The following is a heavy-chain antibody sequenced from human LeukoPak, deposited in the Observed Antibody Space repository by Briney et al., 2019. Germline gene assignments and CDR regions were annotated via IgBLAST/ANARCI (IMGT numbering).Heavy chain of an antibody. CDR3: AKDHYWSIDY. Sequence: GGSLRLSCAASGFHFRSNWMHLVRHAPGQGLVWVSRIKGDGISINYADSVKGRFTISRDIAKNTLYLQMNSLRAEDTGVYYCAKDHYWSIDYWGRGTLVTVSS. CDR1: GFHFRSNW. V-gene: IGHV3-74*01. CDR2: IKGDGISI. J-gene: IGHJ4*02. D-gene: IGHD3-3*01.